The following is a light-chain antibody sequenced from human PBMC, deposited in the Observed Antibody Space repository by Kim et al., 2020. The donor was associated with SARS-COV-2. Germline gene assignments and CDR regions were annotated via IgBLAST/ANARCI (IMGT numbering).Light chain of an antibody. CDR1: STDRIFYNY. Sequence: GQACTISCRGTSTDRIFYNYVSWYQQHPGKAPNLIIFDVSKRPSGVPDRFSGSKSGSTASLTVSGLQADDEADYYCSSYGGDADIKFGGGTQLTVL. CDR3: SSYGGDADIK. V-gene: IGLV2-11*03. J-gene: IGLJ2*01. CDR2: DVS.